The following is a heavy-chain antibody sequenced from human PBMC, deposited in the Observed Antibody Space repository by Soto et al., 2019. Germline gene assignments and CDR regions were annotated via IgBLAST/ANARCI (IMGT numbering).Heavy chain of an antibody. CDR1: GGSISSGNYY. Sequence: QVQLQESGPGLVKPSQTLSLTCTVSGGSISSGNYYWSWIRQSPGKGLEWIAFISYSGSTYYSASLQSRVTMSVDTSKNQCSLNLNFVTAADTAVYYCATMGTPATGLYYFDYWGQGTLVTVSS. D-gene: IGHD1-7*01. CDR2: ISYSGST. J-gene: IGHJ4*02. V-gene: IGHV4-30-4*01. CDR3: ATMGTPATGLYYFDY.